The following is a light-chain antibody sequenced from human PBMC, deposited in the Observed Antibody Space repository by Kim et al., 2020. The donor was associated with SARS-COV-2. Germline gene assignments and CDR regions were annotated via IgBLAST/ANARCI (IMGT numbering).Light chain of an antibody. CDR1: SSDGGSYNG. Sequence: GQAVTISSTGTSSDGGSYNGVSWYQQPPGTAPKVMIYEDNKRPSGVPDRFSGSKSGNTASLTISGLQAEDEADYYCSSYTSSNTVVFGGGTQLTVL. CDR2: EDN. J-gene: IGLJ2*01. CDR3: SSYTSSNTVV. V-gene: IGLV2-18*02.